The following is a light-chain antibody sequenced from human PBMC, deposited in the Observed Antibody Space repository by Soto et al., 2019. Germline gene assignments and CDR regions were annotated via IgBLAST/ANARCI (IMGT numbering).Light chain of an antibody. CDR1: SSDVGAYSY. V-gene: IGLV2-8*01. J-gene: IGLJ2*01. CDR3: SSHAGSINLV. CDR2: EVT. Sequence: QSVLTQPPSASGSPGQSVTISCTGTSSDVGAYSYVSWYQQHPGKAPKLVIYEVTKRPSGVPDRFSGSKSGNTASLTVSGLQAEDEADYYCSSHAGSINLVFGGETKLTVL.